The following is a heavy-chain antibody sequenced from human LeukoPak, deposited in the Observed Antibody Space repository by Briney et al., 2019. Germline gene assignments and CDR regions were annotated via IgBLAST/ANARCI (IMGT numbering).Heavy chain of an antibody. D-gene: IGHD6-6*01. J-gene: IGHJ4*02. V-gene: IGHV3-30*01. Sequence: PGRSLRLSCAASGLTFSSYAMHWVRQAPGKGLEWVAVISYDGSNKYYADSVKGRFTISRGNSKNTLYLQMNSLRAEDTAVYYCAREVDSSSSGARSIDYWGQGTLVTVSS. CDR3: AREVDSSSSGARSIDY. CDR1: GLTFSSYA. CDR2: ISYDGSNK.